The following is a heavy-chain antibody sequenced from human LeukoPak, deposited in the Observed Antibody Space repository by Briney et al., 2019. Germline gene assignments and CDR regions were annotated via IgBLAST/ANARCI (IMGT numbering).Heavy chain of an antibody. Sequence: SETPSLTCGVFGGSFSGYYWSWIRQPPGKGLEWIGEISHSGSTNYDPSLKSRVTISVDTSKNQFSLKVTSVTAADTAVYYCARVGSSGLDYWGQGTLVTVSS. CDR3: ARVGSSGLDY. CDR2: ISHSGST. CDR1: GGSFSGYY. V-gene: IGHV4-34*01. J-gene: IGHJ4*02. D-gene: IGHD6-19*01.